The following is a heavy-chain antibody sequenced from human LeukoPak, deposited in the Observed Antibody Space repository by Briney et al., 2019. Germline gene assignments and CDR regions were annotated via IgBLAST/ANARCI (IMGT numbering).Heavy chain of an antibody. J-gene: IGHJ4*02. CDR2: IYYSGST. CDR3: ARLCGYIYGSFDY. Sequence: SETLSLTCTVSGGSISSDYWSWIRQPPGKGLEWIGYIYYSGSTNYNPSLKSRVTISVDTSKNQFSLKLSSVTAADTAVYYCARLCGYIYGSFDYWGQGTLVTVSS. D-gene: IGHD5-18*01. CDR1: GGSISSDY. V-gene: IGHV4-59*01.